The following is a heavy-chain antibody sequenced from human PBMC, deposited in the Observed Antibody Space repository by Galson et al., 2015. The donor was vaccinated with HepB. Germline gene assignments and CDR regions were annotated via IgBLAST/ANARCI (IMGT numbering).Heavy chain of an antibody. CDR1: GFTFSSYG. CDR2: IWYDGSNK. CDR3: ARDGRSRSYFDY. V-gene: IGHV3-33*01. D-gene: IGHD1-14*01. Sequence: SLRLSCAASGFTFSSYGMHWVRQAPGKGLEWVAVIWYDGSNKYYADSVRGRFTISRDNSKNTLYLQMNSLGAEDTAVYYCARDGRSRSYFDYWGQGTLVTVSS. J-gene: IGHJ4*02.